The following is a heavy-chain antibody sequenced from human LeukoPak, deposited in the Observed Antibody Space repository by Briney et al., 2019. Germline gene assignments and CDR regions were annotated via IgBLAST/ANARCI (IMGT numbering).Heavy chain of an antibody. D-gene: IGHD3-9*01. J-gene: IGHJ4*02. Sequence: GGSLRLSCAASGFTVNSNYLSWVRQAPGKGLEWVSTLYNTGNTYYANSVKGRFSISRDNSKNTLFLQMNSLRAEDTAVYYCAKDPGSLRYFDWLGLGDYWGQGTLVTVSS. CDR1: GFTVNSNY. CDR3: AKDPGSLRYFDWLGLGDY. V-gene: IGHV3-53*01. CDR2: LYNTGNT.